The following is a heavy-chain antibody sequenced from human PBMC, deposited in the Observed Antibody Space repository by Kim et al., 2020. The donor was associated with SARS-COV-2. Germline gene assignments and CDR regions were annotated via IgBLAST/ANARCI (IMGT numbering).Heavy chain of an antibody. CDR1: GYTFTSYG. D-gene: IGHD3-3*01. CDR2: ISAYNGNT. CDR3: ARVIGPTLEWFISFDP. J-gene: IGHJ5*02. V-gene: IGHV1-18*01. Sequence: ASVKVSCKASGYTFTSYGISWVRQAPGQGLEWMGWISAYNGNTNYAQKLQGRVTMTTDTSTSTAYMELRSLRSDDTAVYYCARVIGPTLEWFISFDPWGQGTLVTVSS.